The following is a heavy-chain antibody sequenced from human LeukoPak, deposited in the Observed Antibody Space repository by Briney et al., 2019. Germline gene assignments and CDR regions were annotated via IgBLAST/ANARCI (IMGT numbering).Heavy chain of an antibody. D-gene: IGHD5-24*01. CDR2: ISGDGGST. J-gene: IGHJ6*02. CDR3: AKEGEEMATIVDYYGMDV. V-gene: IGHV3-43*02. CDR1: GFTFDDYA. Sequence: GGSLRLSCAASGFTFDDYAMHWVRQAPGKGLEWVSLISGDGGSTYYADSVKGRFTISRDNSKNSLYLQMNSLRTEDTALYYCAKEGEEMATIVDYYGMDVRGQGTTVTVSS.